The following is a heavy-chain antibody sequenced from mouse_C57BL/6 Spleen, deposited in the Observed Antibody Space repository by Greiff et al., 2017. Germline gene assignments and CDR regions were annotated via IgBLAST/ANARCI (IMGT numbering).Heavy chain of an antibody. Sequence: QVQLQQSGAELVRPGASVTLSCKASGYTFTDYEMHWVKQTPVHGLEWIGAIDPATGGTAYNQKFKGKAILTADKSSSTACMGLRSLTSEDSAGFYCTRENGNYRYYYAMDCWGQGTSVTVSS. CDR1: GYTFTDYE. J-gene: IGHJ4*01. CDR3: TRENGNYRYYYAMDC. V-gene: IGHV1-15*01. CDR2: IDPATGGT. D-gene: IGHD2-1*01.